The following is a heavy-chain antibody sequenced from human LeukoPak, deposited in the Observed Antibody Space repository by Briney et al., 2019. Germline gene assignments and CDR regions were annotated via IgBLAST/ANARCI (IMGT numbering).Heavy chain of an antibody. D-gene: IGHD3-9*01. CDR3: ARDEYDILTGKELDY. Sequence: GGSLRLSCAASGFSFSSYWMSWVRQAPGKGLEWVANIKQDGSEKYYVDSVKGRFTISRDNAKNSLYLQMNSLRVEDTAVSYCARDEYDILTGKELDYWGQGTLVTVSS. CDR2: IKQDGSEK. V-gene: IGHV3-7*03. CDR1: GFSFSSYW. J-gene: IGHJ4*02.